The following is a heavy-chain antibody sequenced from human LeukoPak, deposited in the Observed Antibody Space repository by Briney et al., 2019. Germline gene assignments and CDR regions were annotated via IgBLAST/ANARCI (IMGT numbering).Heavy chain of an antibody. CDR1: GFTFSNYG. J-gene: IGHJ3*02. CDR3: AREWELLRAFDI. D-gene: IGHD1-26*01. Sequence: GGSLRLSCAASGFTFSNYGMSWVRQAPGKGLDWVSAISGPGGSTYYADSVKGRFTISRDHSKNTLYLQMNSLRAEDTAVYYCAREWELLRAFDIWGQGTMVTVSS. V-gene: IGHV3-23*01. CDR2: ISGPGGST.